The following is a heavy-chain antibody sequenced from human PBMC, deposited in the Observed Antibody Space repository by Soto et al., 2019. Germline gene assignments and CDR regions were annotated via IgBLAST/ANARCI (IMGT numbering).Heavy chain of an antibody. CDR2: IYHSGST. CDR1: SGSISSSNW. V-gene: IGHV4-4*02. CDR3: ARRIVATNEENWFDP. J-gene: IGHJ5*02. Sequence: QVQLQESGPGLVKPSGTLSLTCAVSSGSISSSNWWSWVRQPPGKGREWIGEIYHSGSTNYNPSLKSRVTISVDKSKNQFSLKLSSVTAAGTAVYYCARRIVATNEENWFDPWGQGTLVTVSS. D-gene: IGHD5-12*01.